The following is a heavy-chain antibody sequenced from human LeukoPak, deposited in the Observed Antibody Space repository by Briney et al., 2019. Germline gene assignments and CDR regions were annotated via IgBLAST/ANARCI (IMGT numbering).Heavy chain of an antibody. CDR1: GFPFTNYY. Sequence: GSLRLSCAASGFPFTNYYLNRGRQAPGKGLGWVSVIYSGGSTYYADTVKGRFTISRDNSKNTLYLQMNSLRAEDTAVYYCTPTNFDYWGQGTLVTVSS. J-gene: IGHJ4*02. D-gene: IGHD2-15*01. CDR3: TPTNFDY. CDR2: IYSGGST. V-gene: IGHV3-53*01.